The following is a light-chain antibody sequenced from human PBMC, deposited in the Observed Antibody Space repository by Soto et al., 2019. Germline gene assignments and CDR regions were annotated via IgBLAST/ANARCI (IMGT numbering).Light chain of an antibody. CDR3: KQRYNWPLT. J-gene: IGKJ3*01. CDR1: QSVSSY. Sequence: EIVLTQSPATLSLSPGERATLSCRASQSVSSYLAWYQQKPGQAPRLLIYDASNRATGISARFSGSGSGTDFTLTISSLEPEDCAVYYCKQRYNWPLTFGPGTKVDIK. CDR2: DAS. V-gene: IGKV3-11*01.